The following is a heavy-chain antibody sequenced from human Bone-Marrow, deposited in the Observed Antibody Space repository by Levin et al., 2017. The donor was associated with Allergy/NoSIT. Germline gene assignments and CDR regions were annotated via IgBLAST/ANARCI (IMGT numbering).Heavy chain of an antibody. Sequence: GSLRLSCTVSGGSISSSSYYWGWIRQPPGKGLEWIGSIYYSGSTYSNPSLKIRVTISVDTSKNQFSLKLSSVTAADTAVYYCARHGGSYDVWSGYSPYYYYYYMDVWGKGTTVTVSS. D-gene: IGHD3-3*01. CDR2: IYYSGST. CDR3: ARHGGSYDVWSGYSPYYYYYYMDV. V-gene: IGHV4-39*01. J-gene: IGHJ6*03. CDR1: GGSISSSSYY.